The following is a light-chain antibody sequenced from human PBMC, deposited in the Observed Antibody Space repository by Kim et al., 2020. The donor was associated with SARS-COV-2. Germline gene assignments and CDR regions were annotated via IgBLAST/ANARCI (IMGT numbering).Light chain of an antibody. J-gene: IGKJ1*01. CDR3: VQSTHWTPT. CDR1: QSLVYSDGNAF. V-gene: IGKV2-30*01. Sequence: PASISFRSSQSLVYSDGNAFWSSFLQRPGQSPRRLVYKVSMRDSGVPDRFSVSGSGPDFPLKISRVGAVDVGIYYCVQSTHWTPTFGQGTKV. CDR2: KVS.